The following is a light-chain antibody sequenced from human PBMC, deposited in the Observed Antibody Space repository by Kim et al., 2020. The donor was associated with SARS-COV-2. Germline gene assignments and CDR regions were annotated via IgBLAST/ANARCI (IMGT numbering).Light chain of an antibody. CDR2: QDR. Sequence: VATGQTASITCSGDKLGDKYACWYQQKAGQAPVLVIYQDRKRPSGIPERFSGSNSGNTATLTISGTQAMDEADYYCQAWDSSTWVFGGGNKLTVL. CDR3: QAWDSSTWV. V-gene: IGLV3-1*01. CDR1: KLGDKY. J-gene: IGLJ3*02.